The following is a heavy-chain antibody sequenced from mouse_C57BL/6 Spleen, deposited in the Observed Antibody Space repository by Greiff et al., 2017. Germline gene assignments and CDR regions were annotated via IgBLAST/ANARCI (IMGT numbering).Heavy chain of an antibody. CDR2: IYPGDGDT. D-gene: IGHD3-2*02. Sequence: VKLVESGPELVKPGASVKISCKASGYAFSSSWMNWVKQRPGQGLEWIGRIYPGDGDTNYNGKFKGKATLTADKSSSTAYMQLSSLTSEDSAVYFCARQLRLRDYAMDYWGQGTSVTVSS. V-gene: IGHV1-82*01. CDR1: GYAFSSSW. CDR3: ARQLRLRDYAMDY. J-gene: IGHJ4*01.